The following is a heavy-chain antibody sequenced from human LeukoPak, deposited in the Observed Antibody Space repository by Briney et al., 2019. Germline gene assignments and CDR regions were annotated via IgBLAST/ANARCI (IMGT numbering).Heavy chain of an antibody. CDR1: GFTFSVSA. CDR3: TRLDYGSDY. V-gene: IGHV3-73*01. J-gene: IGHJ4*02. D-gene: IGHD3-10*01. CDR2: IRTRTNRYAT. Sequence: PGGSLRLSCAASGFTFSVSAIHWVRQASGKGLEWVGRIRTRTNRYATAYAAAVKGRFTVSRDDSKNTAYPQMNSLKTEDTAVYYCTRLDYGSDYWGQGTQVIVSS.